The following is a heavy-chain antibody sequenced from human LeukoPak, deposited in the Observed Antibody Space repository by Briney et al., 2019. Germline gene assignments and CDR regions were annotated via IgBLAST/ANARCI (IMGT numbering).Heavy chain of an antibody. D-gene: IGHD3-3*01. J-gene: IGHJ4*02. V-gene: IGHV1-8*01. CDR2: MNPNSGNT. CDR3: ARVPSLLSDTYDFWSGYYPYYFDY. Sequence: ASVNVSCKASGYTFTSYDINWVRPATGQGLEWMGWMNPNSGNTGYAQNFQGRVTMTRNTSISTAYMEMSSLRSEDTAVYYCARVPSLLSDTYDFWSGYYPYYFDYWGQGTLVTVSS. CDR1: GYTFTSYD.